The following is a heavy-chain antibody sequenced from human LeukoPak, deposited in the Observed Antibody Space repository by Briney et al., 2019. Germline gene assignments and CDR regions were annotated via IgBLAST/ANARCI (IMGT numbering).Heavy chain of an antibody. D-gene: IGHD4-17*01. J-gene: IGHJ4*02. V-gene: IGHV2-5*01. CDR3: ARHDYGAYLDH. Sequence: ESGPTLVNPTQTLTLTCTFSGFSLSSNRVGVSWIRQPPGKALEWLALIYWNDYNHYSPSLKSRLTITKDTSKNQVFLTMTNMDPVDTATYYCARHDYGAYLDHWGQGALVTVSS. CDR2: IYWNDYN. CDR1: GFSLSSNRVG.